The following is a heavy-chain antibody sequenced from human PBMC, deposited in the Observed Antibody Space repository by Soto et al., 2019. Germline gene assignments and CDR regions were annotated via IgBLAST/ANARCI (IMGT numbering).Heavy chain of an antibody. D-gene: IGHD6-13*01. CDR1: GYSFTSYR. V-gene: IGHV5-10-1*01. CDR3: ARHRSDIAAVGNDYYYGMDV. CDR2: IDPSDSYS. Sequence: GESLKISCKGSGYSFTSYRISWVRQMPGKGLEWMGRIDPSDSYSNNSPSFQGHVTISADKSISTAYLQWSSLKASDTAMYYCARHRSDIAAVGNDYYYGMDVWGQGTTVTVSS. J-gene: IGHJ6*02.